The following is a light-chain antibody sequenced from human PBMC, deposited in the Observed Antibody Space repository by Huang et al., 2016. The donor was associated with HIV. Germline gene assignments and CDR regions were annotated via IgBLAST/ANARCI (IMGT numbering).Light chain of an antibody. CDR1: QGISKS. V-gene: IGKV1-NL1*01. J-gene: IGKJ1*01. CDR3: QQYQSVPWT. CDR2: ATA. Sequence: DIQMTQSPSSLSASVGDRVTIICRASQGISKSLAWYQQKPGKAPKLLLYATAKLESGDPSRDSGSGSGTHYTLTSSTLQPEDLATYNCQQYQSVPWTFGQGTKVAI.